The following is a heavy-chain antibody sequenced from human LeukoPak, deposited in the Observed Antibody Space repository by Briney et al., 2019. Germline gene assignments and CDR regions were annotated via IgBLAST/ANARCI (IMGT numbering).Heavy chain of an antibody. D-gene: IGHD4-17*01. J-gene: IGHJ3*02. Sequence: SETLSLTCAVYGGSFSGYYWSWIRQPPGQGLEWIGEINHSGSTNYNPTLKSRVTISVDTSKNQFSLKLTSVTAADTAVYYCARASPYGDYVNAFDIWGQGTMVTVSS. V-gene: IGHV4-34*01. CDR2: INHSGST. CDR1: GGSFSGYY. CDR3: ARASPYGDYVNAFDI.